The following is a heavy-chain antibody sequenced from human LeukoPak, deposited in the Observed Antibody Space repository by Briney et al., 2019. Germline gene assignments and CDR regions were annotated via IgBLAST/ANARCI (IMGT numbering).Heavy chain of an antibody. Sequence: GGSLRLSCAASGFTFSSYGMHWVRQAPGKGLEWVAVISYDGSNKYYADSVKGRFTISRDNSKNTLYLQMNSLRAEDTAVYYCAREDYSKGGDYFDYWGQGTLVTVSS. J-gene: IGHJ4*02. CDR3: AREDYSKGGDYFDY. CDR2: ISYDGSNK. V-gene: IGHV3-30*03. D-gene: IGHD4-11*01. CDR1: GFTFSSYG.